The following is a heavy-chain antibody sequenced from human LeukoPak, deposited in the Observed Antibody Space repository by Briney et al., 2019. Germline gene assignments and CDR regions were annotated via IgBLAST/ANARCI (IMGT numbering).Heavy chain of an antibody. J-gene: IGHJ3*02. CDR1: GFTFSSYA. V-gene: IGHV3-30*03. D-gene: IGHD3-22*01. CDR3: TMNDDAFDI. CDR2: ISSHESYK. Sequence: GGSLRLSCAASGFTFSSYAMSWVRQAPGKGLEWVAVISSHESYKYYADSVKGRFTISRDNSKNTLYLQMNSLRAEDTAVYYCTMNDDAFDIWGQGTMVTVSS.